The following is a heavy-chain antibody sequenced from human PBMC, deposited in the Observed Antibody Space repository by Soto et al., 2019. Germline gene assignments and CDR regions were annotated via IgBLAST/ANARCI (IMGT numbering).Heavy chain of an antibody. CDR3: ARADEWVVHWYSDL. D-gene: IGHD6-19*01. J-gene: IGHJ2*01. V-gene: IGHV3-33*01. CDR2: ILYDGSKK. Sequence: QVQLVESGGGVVPPGRPLRLSCAASGFTFNNYGMHWVRQTPGKGLEWLAVILYDGSKKYYADSVKGRFTISRDNSKNTVYLQMNSLRAEDTALYYCARADEWVVHWYSDLWGRGTLVTVSS. CDR1: GFTFNNYG.